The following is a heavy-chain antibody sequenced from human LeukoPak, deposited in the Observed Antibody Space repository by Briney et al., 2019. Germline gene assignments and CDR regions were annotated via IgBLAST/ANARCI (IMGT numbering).Heavy chain of an antibody. Sequence: GGSLRLSCAAPGFTFSSYGMHWVRQAPGKGLEWVAVISYDGSNKYYADSVKGRFTISRDNSKNTLYLQMNSLRAEDTAVYYCARGTYYDFWSGPWPFDPWGQGTLVTVSS. CDR3: ARGTYYDFWSGPWPFDP. CDR1: GFTFSSYG. CDR2: ISYDGSNK. V-gene: IGHV3-30*03. D-gene: IGHD3-3*01. J-gene: IGHJ5*02.